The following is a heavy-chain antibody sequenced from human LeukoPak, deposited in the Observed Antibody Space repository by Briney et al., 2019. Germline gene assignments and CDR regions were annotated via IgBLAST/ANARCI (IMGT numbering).Heavy chain of an antibody. CDR3: ARDHVAGYFDY. Sequence: ASVKVSCKASGYTFTSYGISWVRQAPGQGLEWMGWISASNGNANYAQKLQGRVTMTRDTSTSTVYMELSSLRSEDTAVYYCARDHVAGYFDYWGQGTLVTVSS. CDR2: ISASNGNA. V-gene: IGHV1-18*01. J-gene: IGHJ4*02. D-gene: IGHD6-19*01. CDR1: GYTFTSYG.